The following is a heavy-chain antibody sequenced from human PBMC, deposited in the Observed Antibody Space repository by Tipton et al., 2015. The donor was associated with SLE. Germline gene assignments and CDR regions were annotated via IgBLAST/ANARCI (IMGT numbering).Heavy chain of an antibody. CDR1: GGSFSGYY. J-gene: IGHJ4*02. CDR3: ARGHYDFWSGYYTGFDY. CDR2: INHSGST. V-gene: IGHV4-34*01. D-gene: IGHD3-3*01. Sequence: TLSLTCAVYGGSFSGYYWSWIRQPPGKGLEWIGEINHSGSTNYNPSLKSRVTISVDTSKNQFSLKLSSVTAADTAVYYCARGHYDFWSGYYTGFDYWGQGTLVTASS.